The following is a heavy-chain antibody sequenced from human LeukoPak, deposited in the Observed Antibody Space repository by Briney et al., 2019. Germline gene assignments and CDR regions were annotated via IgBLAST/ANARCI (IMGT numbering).Heavy chain of an antibody. CDR2: IYYRGST. V-gene: IGHV4-59*08. CDR1: GGSINNYY. Sequence: SETLSLTCTVSGGSINNYYWSWIRQPPGKGLEWIGYIYYRGSTPYNPSLKSRVTISVDTSKNQFSLNLRFVTAADTAVYYCARQKTAPPIFEYYGMDIWGQGTTVTVSS. CDR3: ARQKTAPPIFEYYGMDI. J-gene: IGHJ6*02. D-gene: IGHD3-9*01.